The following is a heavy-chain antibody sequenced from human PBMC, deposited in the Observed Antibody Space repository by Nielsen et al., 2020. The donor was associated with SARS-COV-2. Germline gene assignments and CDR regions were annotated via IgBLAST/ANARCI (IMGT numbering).Heavy chain of an antibody. Sequence: GESLKISCAASGFTFSSYGMHWVRQAPGKGLEWVAVISYDGSNKYYADSVKGRFTISRDNSKNTLYLQMNSLRAEDTAVYYCAKDMGVTMIVVALDYWGQGTLVTVSS. V-gene: IGHV3-33*05. CDR2: ISYDGSNK. CDR1: GFTFSSYG. J-gene: IGHJ4*02. CDR3: AKDMGVTMIVVALDY. D-gene: IGHD3-22*01.